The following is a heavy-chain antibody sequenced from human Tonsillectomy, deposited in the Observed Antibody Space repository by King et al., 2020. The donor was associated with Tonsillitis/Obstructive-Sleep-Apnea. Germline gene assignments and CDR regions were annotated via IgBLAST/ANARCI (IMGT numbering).Heavy chain of an antibody. CDR3: ARGGASTATNRFDS. Sequence: VQLQESGPGVVKPSETLSLTCTVSGGSISSYYWSWIRQPPGKELEWIANIYYSWSTNYTPSLKSRVTVSVDTSKNQFSLKVSSVTAADTAVYYCARGGASTATNRFDSWGQGTLVTVSS. D-gene: IGHD4-17*01. CDR2: IYYSWST. CDR1: GGSISSYY. V-gene: IGHV4-59*01. J-gene: IGHJ4*02.